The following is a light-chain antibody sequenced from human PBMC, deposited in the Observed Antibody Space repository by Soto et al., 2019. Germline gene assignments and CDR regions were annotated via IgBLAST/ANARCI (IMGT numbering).Light chain of an antibody. CDR2: GAS. CDR1: QSVSSS. Sequence: EIVMTQSPATLSVSPGERATLSCRASQSVSSSLAWYQQKPGQGPRLLIYGASPRATGIPARFSGSGSGTEFTLTISSLQSEDFVIYYCQQYNNWPNTFGQGTKLEIK. V-gene: IGKV3-15*01. CDR3: QQYNNWPNT. J-gene: IGKJ2*01.